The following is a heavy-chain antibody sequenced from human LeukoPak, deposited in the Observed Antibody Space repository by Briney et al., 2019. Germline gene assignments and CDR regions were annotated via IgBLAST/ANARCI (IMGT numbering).Heavy chain of an antibody. CDR2: INPNSGGT. J-gene: IGHJ6*03. D-gene: IGHD1-26*01. CDR3: AREGSGSYYYYYYYMDV. CDR1: GYTFTGYY. Sequence: ASVKVSCKASGYTFTGYYMHWVRQAPGQGLECMGRINPNSGGTNYAQKFQGRVTMTRDTSISTAYMELSRLRSDDTAVYYCAREGSGSYYYYYYYMDVWGKGTTVTVSS. V-gene: IGHV1-2*06.